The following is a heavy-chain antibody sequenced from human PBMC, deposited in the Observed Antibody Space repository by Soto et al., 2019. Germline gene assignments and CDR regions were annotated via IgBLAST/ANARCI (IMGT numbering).Heavy chain of an antibody. CDR3: SRGGSISWTAYGMDV. D-gene: IGHD6-13*01. V-gene: IGHV1-46*03. CDR2: INPSGGST. CDR1: GYTFTSYY. J-gene: IGHJ6*02. Sequence: QVQLVQSGAEVKKPGASVKVSCKASGYTFTSYYMYWVRQAPGQGLEWMGIINPSGGSTSYAQKCQVRVTMNRDTSTNTVYMELSRLRAEDTAVYYCSRGGSISWTAYGMDVWGQGTTVTVSS.